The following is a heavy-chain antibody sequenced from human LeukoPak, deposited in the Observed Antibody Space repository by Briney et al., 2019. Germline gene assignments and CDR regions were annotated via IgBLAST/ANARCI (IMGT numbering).Heavy chain of an antibody. J-gene: IGHJ6*02. V-gene: IGHV3-23*03. Sequence: PGGSLRLSCAASGFTFSSSAMSWVRQAPGRGLEWVSVIYSGGDTNYADSVKGRFTISRDNSKNTLYLQMNSLRAEDTAIYYCARDKRGTATGIYYFYGMDVWGQGTTVTVSS. CDR3: ARDKRGTATGIYYFYGMDV. CDR1: GFTFSSSA. CDR2: IYSGGDT. D-gene: IGHD1/OR15-1a*01.